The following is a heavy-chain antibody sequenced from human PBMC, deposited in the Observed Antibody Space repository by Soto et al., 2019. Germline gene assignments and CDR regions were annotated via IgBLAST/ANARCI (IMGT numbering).Heavy chain of an antibody. CDR3: ARDQVGQSRHKGGRWFDP. CDR1: GFTFSSYS. V-gene: IGHV3-21*01. CDR2: FSSSSSYI. D-gene: IGHD3-16*01. Sequence: AGGSLRLSCAASGFTFSSYSMNWVRQAPGKGLEWVSSFSSSSSYIYYADSVKGRFTISRDNAKNSLYLQMNSLRAEDTAVYYCARDQVGQSRHKGGRWFDPWGQGTLVTVSS. J-gene: IGHJ5*02.